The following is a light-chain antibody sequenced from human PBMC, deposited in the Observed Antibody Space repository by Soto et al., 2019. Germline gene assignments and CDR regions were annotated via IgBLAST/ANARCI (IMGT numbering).Light chain of an antibody. V-gene: IGKV3-15*01. J-gene: IGKJ1*01. CDR3: QQYNNWPPDRT. Sequence: EIVMTQSPATLSVSPGERATLSCRASQSVGSNLAWYQQKPGQAPRLLIFGASTRATGIPARFSGSGSRTEFTHTISSLQSEEFGIYFCQQYNNWPPDRTFGQGTKVEIK. CDR1: QSVGSN. CDR2: GAS.